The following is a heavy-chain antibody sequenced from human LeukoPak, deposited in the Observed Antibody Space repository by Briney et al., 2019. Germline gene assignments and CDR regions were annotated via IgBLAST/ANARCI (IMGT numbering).Heavy chain of an antibody. V-gene: IGHV4-59*01. D-gene: IGHD6-19*01. CDR3: ARIQIAVAATYYFGY. CDR1: GFTFSSYA. Sequence: GSLRLSCAASGFTFSSYAMSWIRQPPGKGLEWIGYIYYSGSTNYNPSLKSRVTISVDTSKNQFSLKLSSVTAADTAVYYCARIQIAVAATYYFGYWGQGTLVTVSS. J-gene: IGHJ4*02. CDR2: IYYSGST.